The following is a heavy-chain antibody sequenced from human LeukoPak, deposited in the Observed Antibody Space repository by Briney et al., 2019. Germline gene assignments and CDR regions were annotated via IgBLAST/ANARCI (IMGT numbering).Heavy chain of an antibody. Sequence: GGSLRLSCAASGFTFSSYAMSWVRQAPGKGLGWVSAISGSGGSTYYADSVKGRFTISRDNSKNTRYLQMDSLRAEDTAVYYCAKARTNYYYYYGMDVWGKGTTVTVSS. V-gene: IGHV3-23*01. J-gene: IGHJ6*04. CDR1: GFTFSSYA. CDR2: ISGSGGST. CDR3: AKARTNYYYYYGMDV.